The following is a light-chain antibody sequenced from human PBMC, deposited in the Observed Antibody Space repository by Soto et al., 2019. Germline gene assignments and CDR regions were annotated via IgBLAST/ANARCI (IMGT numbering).Light chain of an antibody. CDR1: QGVDNY. CDR2: GAS. Sequence: EIVLTQSPGTLSLSPGERATLSCRASQGVDNYLAWYQQKPLQAPRPLIYGASSRATGIPDRFSGSGYGTDFTLTISRLEPEDFAVYYCHQYGVSPVTFGQGTTVEIK. V-gene: IGKV3-20*01. J-gene: IGKJ1*01. CDR3: HQYGVSPVT.